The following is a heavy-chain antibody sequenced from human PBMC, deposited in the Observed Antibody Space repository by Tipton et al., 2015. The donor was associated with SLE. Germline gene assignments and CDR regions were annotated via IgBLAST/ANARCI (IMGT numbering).Heavy chain of an antibody. CDR2: IYHSGST. J-gene: IGHJ4*02. D-gene: IGHD3-3*01. V-gene: IGHV4-30-2*01. Sequence: TLSLTCTVSGGSISSGGYYWSWIRQPPGKGLEWIGYIYHSGSTYYNPSLKSRVTISVDRSKNQFSLKLSSVTAADTAVYYCARAGDFWSGYYRWGQGTLVTVSS. CDR3: ARAGDFWSGYYR. CDR1: GGSISSGGYY.